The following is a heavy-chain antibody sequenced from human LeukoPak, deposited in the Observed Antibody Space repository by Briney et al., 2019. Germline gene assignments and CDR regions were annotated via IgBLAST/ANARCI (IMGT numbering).Heavy chain of an antibody. Sequence: GRSLRLSCAASGLKFADYSMHWVRQAPGKGLEWVSGINWNSGSIIYADSVKGRFTISRDNAKNSLYLQMNSLRVEDTALYYCAKRGPRTADHSVGFWGQGTLVTVSS. CDR1: GLKFADYS. D-gene: IGHD7-27*01. V-gene: IGHV3-9*01. CDR2: INWNSGSI. J-gene: IGHJ4*02. CDR3: AKRGPRTADHSVGF.